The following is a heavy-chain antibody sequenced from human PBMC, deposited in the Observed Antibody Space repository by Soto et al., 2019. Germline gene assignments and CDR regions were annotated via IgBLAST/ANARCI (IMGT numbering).Heavy chain of an antibody. CDR2: ISGSGGST. Sequence: GGSLRLSCAASGFTFSSYAMSWVRQAPGKGLEWVSAISGSGGSTYYADSVKGRFTISRDNSKNTLYLQMNSLRAEDTAVYYCAKCTDLYYYGSGLDVWGQGNTVTVSS. V-gene: IGHV3-23*01. J-gene: IGHJ6*02. CDR3: AKCTDLYYYGSGLDV. D-gene: IGHD3-10*01. CDR1: GFTFSSYA.